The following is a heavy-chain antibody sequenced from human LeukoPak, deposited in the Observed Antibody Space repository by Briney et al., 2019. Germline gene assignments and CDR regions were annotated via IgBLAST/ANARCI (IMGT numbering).Heavy chain of an antibody. CDR2: IRSKANSYAT. V-gene: IGHV3-73*01. J-gene: IGHJ4*02. CDR1: GFTFSGSA. CDR3: TRSEGSYRYY. D-gene: IGHD3-16*02. Sequence: GGSLRLSCAASGFTFSGSAMHWARQAPGKGLEWVGRIRSKANSYATAYAASVKGRFTISRDDSKNTAYLQMNSLKTEDTAVYYCTRSEGSYRYYWGQGTLVTVSS.